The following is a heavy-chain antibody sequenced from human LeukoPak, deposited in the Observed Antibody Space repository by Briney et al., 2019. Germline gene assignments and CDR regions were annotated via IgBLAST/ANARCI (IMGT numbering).Heavy chain of an antibody. Sequence: GGSLRLSCAASGFTFSSYAMSWVRQAPGKGLERVSAISGSGGSTYYADSVKGRFTISRDNSKNTLYLQMNSLRAEDTAVYYCAKSDDFWSGFLPGYWGQGTLVIISS. V-gene: IGHV3-23*01. J-gene: IGHJ4*02. D-gene: IGHD3-3*01. CDR2: ISGSGGST. CDR3: AKSDDFWSGFLPGY. CDR1: GFTFSSYA.